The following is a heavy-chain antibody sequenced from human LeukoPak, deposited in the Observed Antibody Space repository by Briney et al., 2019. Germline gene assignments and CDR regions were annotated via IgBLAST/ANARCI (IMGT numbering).Heavy chain of an antibody. CDR1: RGSFSGYY. CDR2: INHSGTT. J-gene: IGHJ4*02. D-gene: IGHD2-2*01. Sequence: SETLSLTCVLYRGSFSGYYWSWIRQPPRKGLEWIGEINHSGTTNYNPSIKSRVTISVEASKNQFSLNLSSVTGADTAVFYCAGLGVYCSGTSCYWVFDYWGQGTLVTVSS. CDR3: AGLGVYCSGTSCYWVFDY. V-gene: IGHV4-34*01.